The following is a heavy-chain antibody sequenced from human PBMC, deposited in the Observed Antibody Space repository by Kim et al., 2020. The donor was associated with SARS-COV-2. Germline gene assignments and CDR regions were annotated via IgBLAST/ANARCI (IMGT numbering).Heavy chain of an antibody. Sequence: SVKVSCKASGGTFSSYAISWVRQAPGQGLEWMGGIIPIFGTANYAQKFQGRVTITADESTSTAYMELSSLRSEDTAVYYCAREGGLRRRHQGGMDVWGQGTTVTVSS. J-gene: IGHJ6*02. CDR3: AREGGLRRRHQGGMDV. CDR1: GGTFSSYA. CDR2: IIPIFGTA. D-gene: IGHD4-17*01. V-gene: IGHV1-69*13.